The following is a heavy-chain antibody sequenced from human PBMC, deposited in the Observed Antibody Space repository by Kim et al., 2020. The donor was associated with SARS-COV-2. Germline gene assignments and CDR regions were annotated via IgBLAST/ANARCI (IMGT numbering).Heavy chain of an antibody. J-gene: IGHJ6*02. Sequence: GRFIISRDDSKSIAYLQMNSLKTEDTAVYYCTRDGRMLIGAPSYGMDVWGQGTTVTVSS. CDR3: TRDGRMLIGAPSYGMDV. D-gene: IGHD3-16*01. V-gene: IGHV3-49*02.